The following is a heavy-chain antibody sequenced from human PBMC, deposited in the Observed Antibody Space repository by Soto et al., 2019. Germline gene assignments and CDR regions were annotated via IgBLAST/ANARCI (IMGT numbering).Heavy chain of an antibody. CDR1: GGSISSSSYD. D-gene: IGHD6-13*01. V-gene: IGHV4-39*01. CDR2: IYYSGST. J-gene: IGHJ5*02. Sequence: SETLSLTCTVSGGSISSSSYDWGWIRQPPGKGLEWIGSIYYSGSTYYNPSLKSRVTISVDTSKNQFSLRLSSVTAADTAVYYCASQGYSSSPPRVDWFDPWGQGTLVTVSS. CDR3: ASQGYSSSPPRVDWFDP.